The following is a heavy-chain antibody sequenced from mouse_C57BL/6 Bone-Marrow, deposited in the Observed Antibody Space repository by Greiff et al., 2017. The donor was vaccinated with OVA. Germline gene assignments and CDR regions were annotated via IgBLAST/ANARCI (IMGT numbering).Heavy chain of an antibody. CDR3: ARGALFSY. V-gene: IGHV1-54*01. CDR2: INPGSGGT. J-gene: IGHJ2*01. Sequence: VQLVESGAELVRPGTSVKVSCKASGYAFTNYLIEWVKQRPGQGLEWIGVINPGSGGTNYNEKFKGKATLTADKSSSTAYMQLSSLTSEDSAVYFCARGALFSYWGQGTTLTVSS. CDR1: GYAFTNYL.